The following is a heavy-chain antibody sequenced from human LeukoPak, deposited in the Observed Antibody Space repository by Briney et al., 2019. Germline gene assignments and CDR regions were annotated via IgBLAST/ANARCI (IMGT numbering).Heavy chain of an antibody. CDR3: VKDPYSNNWYYFDS. CDR1: GFTFSSHA. CDR2: ISSNGGNT. D-gene: IGHD6-13*01. J-gene: IGHJ4*02. V-gene: IGHV3-64D*09. Sequence: GGSLRLSCSASGFTFSSHAMHWVRQAPGEGLEYVSAISSNGGNTYYTGSVRGRFTISRDNSKNTLYLQMSRLRAEDTAVYYCVKDPYSNNWYYFDSWGQGTLVTVSS.